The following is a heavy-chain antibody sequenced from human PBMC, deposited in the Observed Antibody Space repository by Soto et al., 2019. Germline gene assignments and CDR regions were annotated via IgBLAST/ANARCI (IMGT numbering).Heavy chain of an antibody. J-gene: IGHJ4*02. CDR2: INRDGSST. CDR1: GFSFSSHW. V-gene: IGHV3-74*01. CDR3: AKTPTSYCSSTSCYRYFDY. D-gene: IGHD2-2*01. Sequence: EVQLVDAGGGLVQPGGSLRLSCAASGFSFSSHWMHWIRQAPEKGLVWVSHINRDGSSTAYADSVKGRFTISSDNAKNTLYLQMDSLRADDTAVYYCAKTPTSYCSSTSCYRYFDYWGRGTLVTVSS.